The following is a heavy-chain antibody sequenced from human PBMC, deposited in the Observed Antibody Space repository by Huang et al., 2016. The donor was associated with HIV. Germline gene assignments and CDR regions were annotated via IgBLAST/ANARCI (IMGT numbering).Heavy chain of an antibody. D-gene: IGHD6-25*01. CDR3: SPSGNDYYYYYMDV. Sequence: EVQVVESGGGLEQPGRSLRLSCKGSGFIFGEFDINWFRRPPGKGLEWVGFSRAKAYGGTARSAPSVKARFTISRDDSQNTAYLQMDTLQTEDTAIYYCSPSGNDYYYYYMDVWGKGTTVTVSS. V-gene: IGHV3-49*03. CDR2: SRAKAYGGTA. J-gene: IGHJ6*03. CDR1: GFIFGEFD.